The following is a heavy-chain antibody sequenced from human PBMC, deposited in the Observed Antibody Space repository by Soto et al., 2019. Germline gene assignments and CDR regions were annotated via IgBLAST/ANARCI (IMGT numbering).Heavy chain of an antibody. CDR2: INPNTGGT. CDR3: ARVRPRREFDP. CDR1: GYIFTSYY. Sequence: QVLLVQSGAEVKRPGTSVKVSCKASGYIFTSYYVHWVRQVPGQGLEWMGWINPNTGGTNYAQRFEGRVTMTRDTSISTAHMELSRLTSDDTAIYFCARVRPRREFDPWGQGTLVTVSS. V-gene: IGHV1-2*02. J-gene: IGHJ5*02.